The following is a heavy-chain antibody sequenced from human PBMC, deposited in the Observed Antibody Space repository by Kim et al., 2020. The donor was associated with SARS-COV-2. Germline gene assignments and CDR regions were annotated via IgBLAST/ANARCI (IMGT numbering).Heavy chain of an antibody. Sequence: GGSLRLSCAASGFTFSRYSMNWVRQAPGKGLEWLSYIGSSSSTMYYADSVKGRFTISRDNAKNSLYLQMNSLRAEDTAVDYCARDTVATLDYNILTGFSAFDIWGPGKMVTVSS. D-gene: IGHD3-9*01. CDR3: ARDTVATLDYNILTGFSAFDI. V-gene: IGHV3-48*04. J-gene: IGHJ3*02. CDR1: GFTFSRYS. CDR2: IGSSSSTM.